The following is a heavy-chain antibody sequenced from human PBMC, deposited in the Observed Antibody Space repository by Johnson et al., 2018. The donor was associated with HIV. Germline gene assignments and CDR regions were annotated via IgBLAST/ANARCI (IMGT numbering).Heavy chain of an antibody. V-gene: IGHV3-64*01. D-gene: IGHD6-19*01. J-gene: IGHJ3*02. CDR1: GFTFSSYA. CDR2: ISSNGGST. Sequence: VQLVESGGGVVQPGRSLRLSCAASGFTFSSYAMHWVRQAPGKGLEYVSAISSNGGSTYYANSVKGRFTISRDNAKNSLYLQMNSLRAEDTALYYCARPDGAVASYFNAFDIWGQGTMVTVSS. CDR3: ARPDGAVASYFNAFDI.